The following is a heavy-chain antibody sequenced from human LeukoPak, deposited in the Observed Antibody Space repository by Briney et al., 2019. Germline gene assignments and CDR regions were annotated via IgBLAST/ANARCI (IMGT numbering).Heavy chain of an antibody. CDR1: GGSISSYY. D-gene: IGHD3-22*01. CDR3: ATGDSSGYYFAEYFQH. V-gene: IGHV4-59*08. J-gene: IGHJ1*01. CDR2: IYYSGST. Sequence: PSETLSLTCTVSGGSISSYYWSWIRLPPGKRLEWIGYIYYSGSTNYNPSLKSRVAISVDTSKNQFSLKLSSVTAADTAVYYCATGDSSGYYFAEYFQHWGQGTLVTVSS.